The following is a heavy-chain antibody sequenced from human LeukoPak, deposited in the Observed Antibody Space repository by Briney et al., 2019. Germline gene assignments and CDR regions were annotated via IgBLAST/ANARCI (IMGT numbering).Heavy chain of an antibody. D-gene: IGHD2-8*01. CDR1: GYSFTSYW. CDR3: ARGTGVRYCSNGVCYTSDY. CDR2: IYPGDSDT. J-gene: IGHJ4*02. Sequence: GESLKISCKGSGYSFTSYWIGWVRQLPGKGLEWMGIIYPGDSDTRYSPSFQGQVTISADKSISTAYLQWSSLKASDTAMYYCARGTGVRYCSNGVCYTSDYWGQGTLVTVSS. V-gene: IGHV5-51*01.